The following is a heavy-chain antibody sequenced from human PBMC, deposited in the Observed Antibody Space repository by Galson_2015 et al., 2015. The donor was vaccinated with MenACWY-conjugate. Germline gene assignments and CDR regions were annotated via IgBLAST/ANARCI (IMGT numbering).Heavy chain of an antibody. CDR1: GGSIRSGGYY. D-gene: IGHD4-23*01. CDR2: IYYSGST. CDR3: ARRWGGDYGGRGDNWFDP. J-gene: IGHJ5*02. Sequence: LSLTCTVSGGSIRSGGYYWSWIRQHPGKGLEWIGYIYYSGSTYYNPSLKSRVTISVDTSKNQFSLKLSSVTAADTAVYYCARRWGGDYGGRGDNWFDPWGQGTLVTVSS. V-gene: IGHV4-31*03.